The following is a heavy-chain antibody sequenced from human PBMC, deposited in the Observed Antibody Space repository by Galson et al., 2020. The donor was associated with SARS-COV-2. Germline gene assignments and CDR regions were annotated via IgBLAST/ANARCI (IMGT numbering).Heavy chain of an antibody. D-gene: IGHD3-10*01. CDR3: ARGRRGVVPYPVLGLGPYYSYYYMDV. V-gene: IGHV4-34*01. CDR1: GGSFSGYS. CDR2: INIGGNT. J-gene: IGHJ6*03. Sequence: SETLSLTCAVYGGSFSGYSWTWIRQPPGKGLEWIGEINIGGNTNYSPSLRGRVTVSVDSSKSQFSLNLRSVTAADTALYYCARGRRGVVPYPVLGLGPYYSYYYMDVWDKGTTVKVSS.